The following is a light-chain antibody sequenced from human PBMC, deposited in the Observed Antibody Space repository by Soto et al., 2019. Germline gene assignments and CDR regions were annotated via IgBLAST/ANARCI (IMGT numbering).Light chain of an antibody. Sequence: EIVLTQSPGTLSLSPGERATLSCRASQSVSSSYLAWYQQKPGQAPRLLIYGASSRATGSPDRFSGSGSGTDFTLTISRLEPKDFAVYYCQQYGSSPPFTFGPGTKVDIK. V-gene: IGKV3-20*01. CDR2: GAS. CDR3: QQYGSSPPFT. J-gene: IGKJ3*01. CDR1: QSVSSSY.